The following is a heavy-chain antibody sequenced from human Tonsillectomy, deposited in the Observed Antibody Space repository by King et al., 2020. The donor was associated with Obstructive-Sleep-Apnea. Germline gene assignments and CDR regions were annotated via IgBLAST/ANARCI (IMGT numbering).Heavy chain of an antibody. Sequence: QLVESGGGLVQPGKSLRLSCAASGFTFDDYGLHWVRQAPGKGLEWVSSISWNSGHIIYADSVKGRFTISRDNAINSLYLQMNSLRPEDTALYYCVKGPSVQLGHFDNWGQGALVTVSS. D-gene: IGHD1-1*01. CDR2: ISWNSGHI. V-gene: IGHV3-9*01. CDR1: GFTFDDYG. CDR3: VKGPSVQLGHFDN. J-gene: IGHJ4*02.